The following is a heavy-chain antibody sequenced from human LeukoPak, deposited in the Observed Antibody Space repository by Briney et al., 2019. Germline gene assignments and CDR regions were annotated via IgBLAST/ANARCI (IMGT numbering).Heavy chain of an antibody. CDR1: GFTFSSYA. Sequence: GGSLRLSCAASGFTFSSYAMSWVRQAPGKGLEWVSTISGSGGRKNYAESVKGRFTISRDNSKNTVYLQMNSLRADDTALYYCAKGWYYDVLTGYPGHYFDYWGQGTLVTVSS. CDR3: AKGWYYDVLTGYPGHYFDY. V-gene: IGHV3-23*01. J-gene: IGHJ4*02. CDR2: ISGSGGRK. D-gene: IGHD3-9*01.